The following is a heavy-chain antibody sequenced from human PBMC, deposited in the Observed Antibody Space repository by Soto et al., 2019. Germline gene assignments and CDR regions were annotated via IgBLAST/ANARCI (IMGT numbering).Heavy chain of an antibody. CDR3: TTLNYGVDV. Sequence: GGSLRLSCAASGFSFSNAWMSWVRQLPGKGLEWGGHIKSKTDGGTADYAAPVKGRFTISRDDSKNTLYLQMNSLKTEDTAMFYCTTLNYGVDVWGQGTTVTVSS. V-gene: IGHV3-15*01. CDR2: IKSKTDGGTA. CDR1: GFSFSNAW. J-gene: IGHJ6*02.